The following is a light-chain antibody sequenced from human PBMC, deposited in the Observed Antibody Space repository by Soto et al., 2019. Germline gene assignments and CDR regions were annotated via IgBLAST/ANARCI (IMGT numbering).Light chain of an antibody. CDR1: SSNIGSNT. CDR3: ASWDDSLTAWV. J-gene: IGLJ3*02. CDR2: SDN. Sequence: QSVLTQPPSVSGTPGQRVTISCSGSSSNIGSNTVNWYQQLTGTAPKLLIHSDNHRPSGVPDRFSGSKSGTSASLAISGLQSEAQADYYCASWDDSLTAWVFGGGTKVTVL. V-gene: IGLV1-44*01.